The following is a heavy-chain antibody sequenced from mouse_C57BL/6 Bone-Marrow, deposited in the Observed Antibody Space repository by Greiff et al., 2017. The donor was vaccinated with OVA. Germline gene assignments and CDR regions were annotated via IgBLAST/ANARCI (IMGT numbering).Heavy chain of an antibody. CDR2: ISSGGSYT. CDR1: GFTFSSYG. D-gene: IGHD4-1*01. CDR3: ARQLGPFDY. V-gene: IGHV5-6*01. J-gene: IGHJ2*01. Sequence: EVQGVESGGDLVKPGGSLKLSCAASGFTFSSYGMSWVRQTPDKRLEWVATISSGGSYTYYPDSVKGRFTISRDNAKNTLYLQMSSLKSEDTAMYYCARQLGPFDYWGQGTTLTVSS.